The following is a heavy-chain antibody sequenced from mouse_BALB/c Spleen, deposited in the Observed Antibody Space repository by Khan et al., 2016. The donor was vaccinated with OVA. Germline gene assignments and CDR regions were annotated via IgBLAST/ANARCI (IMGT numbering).Heavy chain of an antibody. Sequence: EVELVESGGDLVKPGGSLKLSCAASGFTFSSYGMSWVRQTPDKRQEWVATISSGGSYTYYPDSVKGRFTISRDNAKNTLYLQMSSLKSEDTAMYYCARQEDGYYVRYFDVWGAGTTVTVSS. V-gene: IGHV5-6*01. D-gene: IGHD2-3*01. CDR2: ISSGGSYT. CDR1: GFTFSSYG. J-gene: IGHJ1*01. CDR3: ARQEDGYYVRYFDV.